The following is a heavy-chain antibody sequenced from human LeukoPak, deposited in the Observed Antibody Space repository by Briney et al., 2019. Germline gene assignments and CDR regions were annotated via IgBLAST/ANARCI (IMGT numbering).Heavy chain of an antibody. J-gene: IGHJ4*02. CDR3: ARAVAGTFPYYFDY. D-gene: IGHD6-19*01. V-gene: IGHV4-59*08. CDR2: IYYSGST. Sequence: ASETLSLTCTVSGGSISSYYWSWIRQPPGKGLEWIGYIYYSGSTNYNPSLKSRVTISVDTSKNQFSLKLSSVTAADTAVYYCARAVAGTFPYYFDYWGQGTLVTVSS. CDR1: GGSISSYY.